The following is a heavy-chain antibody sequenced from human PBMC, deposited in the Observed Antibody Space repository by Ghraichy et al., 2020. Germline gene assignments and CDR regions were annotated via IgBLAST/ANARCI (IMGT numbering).Heavy chain of an antibody. CDR2: IYHSGST. J-gene: IGHJ4*02. V-gene: IGHV4-30-2*01. D-gene: IGHD3-22*01. Sequence: SETLSLTCAVSGGSISSGGYSWSWIRQPPGKGLEWIGYIYHSGSTYYNPSLKSRVTISVDRSKNQFSLKLSSVTAADTAVYYCAMGEVIKGYLIDWGQGTLVTVSS. CDR1: GGSISSGGYS. CDR3: AMGEVIKGYLID.